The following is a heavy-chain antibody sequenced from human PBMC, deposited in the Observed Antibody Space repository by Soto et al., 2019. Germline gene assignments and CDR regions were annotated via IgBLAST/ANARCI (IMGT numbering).Heavy chain of an antibody. CDR3: ARSVFP. CDR2: IYYIKTT. CDR1: GGSISSGGYY. Sequence: QVQLQESGPGLVKPSQTLSLTCTVSGGSISSGGYYWSWIRQHPGKGLEWIGYIYYIKTTYYNPSLKSRVTISLDTSKHQFSLKLTSVTAADTSVYYCARSVFPWGQGTLVTVPS. V-gene: IGHV4-31*03. J-gene: IGHJ5*02.